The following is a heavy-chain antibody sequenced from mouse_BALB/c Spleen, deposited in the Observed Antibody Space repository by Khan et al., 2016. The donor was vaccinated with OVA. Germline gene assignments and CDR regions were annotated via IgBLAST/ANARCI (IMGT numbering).Heavy chain of an antibody. CDR1: GYTFTSYW. CDR2: TNPTNGRT. J-gene: IGHJ2*01. V-gene: IGHV1S81*02. Sequence: QVQLQQSGAELVKAGASVKMSCKASGYTFTSYWMHWVKQRLGQGLEWFAETNPTNGRTYYNEKFKGKATLTVDKSSSTAYMLLSGLTFEYSAVYYCARIKKIVATYFDYWGQGTTLTVSS. D-gene: IGHD1-1*01. CDR3: ARIKKIVATYFDY.